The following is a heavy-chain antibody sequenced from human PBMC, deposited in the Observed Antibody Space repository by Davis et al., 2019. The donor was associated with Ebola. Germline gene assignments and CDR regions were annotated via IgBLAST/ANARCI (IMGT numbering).Heavy chain of an antibody. V-gene: IGHV1-46*01. CDR2: INPSGGST. Sequence: ASVQVSCKASGYTFTSYYMHWVRQAPAQGLEWMGIINPSGGSTSYAQKFQGRVTMTRDTSTSTVYMELNSLRAEDTAVYYCARLWGGYPNFDYWGQGTLVTVSS. J-gene: IGHJ4*02. D-gene: IGHD5-12*01. CDR3: ARLWGGYPNFDY. CDR1: GYTFTSYY.